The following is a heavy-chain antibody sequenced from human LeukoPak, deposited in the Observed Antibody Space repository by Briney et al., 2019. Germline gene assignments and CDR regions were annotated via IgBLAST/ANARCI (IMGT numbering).Heavy chain of an antibody. D-gene: IGHD1-1*01. J-gene: IGHJ4*02. CDR2: IYSGGST. CDR3: AKTTSGTVFDY. Sequence: GGSLRLSCAASGFTVSSNYMSWVRQAPGKGLEWVSVIYSGGSTYYADSVKGRFTISRDNSKNTLYLQMNSLRAEDTAVYYCAKTTSGTVFDYWGQGTLVTASS. V-gene: IGHV3-53*01. CDR1: GFTVSSNY.